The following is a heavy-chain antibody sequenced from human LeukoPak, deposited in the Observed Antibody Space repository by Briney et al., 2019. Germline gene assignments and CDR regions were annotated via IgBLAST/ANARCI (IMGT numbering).Heavy chain of an antibody. V-gene: IGHV4-4*07. CDR3: ARHASYYYDSSGYYAD. CDR1: GGSISSYY. Sequence: SETLSLTCTVSGGSISSYYWSWIRQPAGKGLEWIGRIYTSGSTNYNPSLKSRVTMSVDTSKNQFSLKLSSVTAADTAVYYCARHASYYYDSSGYYADWGQGTLVTVSS. CDR2: IYTSGST. J-gene: IGHJ4*02. D-gene: IGHD3-22*01.